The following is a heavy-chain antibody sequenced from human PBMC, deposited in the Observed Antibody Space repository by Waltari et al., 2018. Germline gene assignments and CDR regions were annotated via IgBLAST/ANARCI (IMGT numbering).Heavy chain of an antibody. CDR3: ARKGVGPTEQAFDH. D-gene: IGHD1-26*01. J-gene: IGHJ4*02. Sequence: EVQLVESGGGLVKPGGSLRLSCAASGLTFSTYSMNWVRQAPGKGLEWVASIGGSSRNIYNADSVKGRFTISRDNAKNSLYLQMNSLRAEDTAVYYCARKGVGPTEQAFDHWGQGTLVTVSS. V-gene: IGHV3-21*03. CDR2: IGGSSRNI. CDR1: GLTFSTYS.